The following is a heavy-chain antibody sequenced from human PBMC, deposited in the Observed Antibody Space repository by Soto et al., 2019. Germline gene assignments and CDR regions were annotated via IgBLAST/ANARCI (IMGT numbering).Heavy chain of an antibody. Sequence: SETLSLTCTVSCGSISSYYWSWIRQPPGKGLEWIGYIYYSGSTNYNPSLKSRVTISVDTSKNQFSLKLSSVTAADTAVYYCARRLITFGGVIVYNWFDPWGQGTLVTVSS. D-gene: IGHD3-16*02. CDR3: ARRLITFGGVIVYNWFDP. CDR2: IYYSGST. CDR1: CGSISSYY. V-gene: IGHV4-59*08. J-gene: IGHJ5*02.